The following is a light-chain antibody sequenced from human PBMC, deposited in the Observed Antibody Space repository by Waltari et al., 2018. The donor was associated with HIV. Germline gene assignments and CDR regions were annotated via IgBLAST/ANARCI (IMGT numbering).Light chain of an antibody. CDR2: DAS. CDR1: ERISTY. J-gene: IGKJ1*01. V-gene: IGKV3-11*01. CDR3: QQRTNWWT. Sequence: EIVLTQSPATLSLAPGERDSLSCRASERISTYLAWYQQRPGQAPRLLIYDASNRATGVPARFSGSGSGTDFTLTISSLEPEDFAVYYCQQRTNWWTFGQGTRVESK.